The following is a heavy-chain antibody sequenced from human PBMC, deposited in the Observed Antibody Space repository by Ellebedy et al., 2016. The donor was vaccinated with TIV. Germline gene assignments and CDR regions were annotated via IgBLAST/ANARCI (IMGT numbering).Heavy chain of an antibody. J-gene: IGHJ5*02. Sequence: SETLSLTXTVSGGSISSYYWSWIRQPPGKGLEWIGYIYYSGSTNYNPSLKSRVTISVDTSKNQFSLKLSSVTAADTAVYYCARDGQMGVVVPAALYNWFDPWGQGTLVTVSS. D-gene: IGHD2-2*01. CDR3: ARDGQMGVVVPAALYNWFDP. V-gene: IGHV4-59*01. CDR1: GGSISSYY. CDR2: IYYSGST.